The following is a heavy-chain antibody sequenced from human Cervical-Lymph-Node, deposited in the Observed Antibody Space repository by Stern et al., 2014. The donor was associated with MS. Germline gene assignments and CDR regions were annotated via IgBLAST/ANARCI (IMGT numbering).Heavy chain of an antibody. Sequence: VQLVESGGGVVQPGRSLRLSCAASGFTFSRYGMHWVRQAPGKGLEWGAVISYDGTNKYYADSVKGRFTISRDNSKNTLYLQMNSLRNEDTAVYYCANSSYSSSSYNWFDPWGQGTQVTVSS. CDR2: ISYDGTNK. CDR3: ANSSYSSSSYNWFDP. J-gene: IGHJ5*02. D-gene: IGHD6-6*01. V-gene: IGHV3-30*18. CDR1: GFTFSRYG.